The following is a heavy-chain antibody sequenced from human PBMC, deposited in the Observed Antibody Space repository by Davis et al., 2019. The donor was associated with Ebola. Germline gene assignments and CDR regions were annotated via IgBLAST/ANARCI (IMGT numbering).Heavy chain of an antibody. Sequence: HTGGSLRLSCAASRFTFSDSWMHWVRQVPGKGLVWVARINSDGSTTHYADSVKGRFTISRDNAKNTLYLQMNSLRDDDTAVYYCTRGVDTTGASWSEALDVWGQGKMVTVSS. CDR3: TRGVDTTGASWSEALDV. V-gene: IGHV3-74*01. D-gene: IGHD1-14*01. CDR1: RFTFSDSW. CDR2: INSDGSTT. J-gene: IGHJ3*01.